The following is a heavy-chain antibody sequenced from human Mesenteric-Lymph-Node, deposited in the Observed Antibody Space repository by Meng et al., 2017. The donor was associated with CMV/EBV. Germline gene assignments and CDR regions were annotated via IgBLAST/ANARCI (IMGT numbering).Heavy chain of an antibody. Sequence: GESLKISCAASGFTFSSYAMHWVRQAPGKGLEWVAVISYDGSNKYYADSVKGRFTISRDNAKNTLYLQMNSLRAEDTAVYYCARMEDNSNYGYFDYWGQGTLVTVSS. CDR1: GFTFSSYA. D-gene: IGHD4-11*01. J-gene: IGHJ4*02. V-gene: IGHV3-30-3*01. CDR2: ISYDGSNK. CDR3: ARMEDNSNYGYFDY.